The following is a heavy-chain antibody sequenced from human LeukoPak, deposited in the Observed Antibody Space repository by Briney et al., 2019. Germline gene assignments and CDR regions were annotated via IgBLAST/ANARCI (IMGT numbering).Heavy chain of an antibody. CDR1: GYSISNDYY. V-gene: IGHV4-38-2*02. CDR3: ARDRLQLQS. CDR2: VFHSGTT. J-gene: IGHJ5*02. Sequence: SETLSLTCDVSGYSISNDYYWAWIRPPPGKGLEWIGSVFHSGTTYYRLSLKSRVTISVDTSKNQFSLKLSSVTAADTAVYYCARDRLQLQSWGQGTLVTVSS. D-gene: IGHD5-24*01.